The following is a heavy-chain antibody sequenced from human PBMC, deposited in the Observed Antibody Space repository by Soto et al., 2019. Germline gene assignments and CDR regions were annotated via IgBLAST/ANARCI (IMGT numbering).Heavy chain of an antibody. CDR2: IIPIFGTA. J-gene: IGHJ4*02. V-gene: IGHV1-69*13. CDR3: ARDGSGRSFDY. D-gene: IGHD1-26*01. Sequence: ASVKVSCKASGCTFSSYAISWVRQAPGQGLEWMGGIIPIFGTANYAQKFQGRVTITADESTSTAYMELSSLRSEDTAVYYCARDGSGRSFDYWGQGTLVTVSS. CDR1: GCTFSSYA.